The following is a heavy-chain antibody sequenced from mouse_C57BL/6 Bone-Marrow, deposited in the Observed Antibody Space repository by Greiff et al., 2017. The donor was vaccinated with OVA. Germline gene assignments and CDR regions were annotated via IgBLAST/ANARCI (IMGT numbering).Heavy chain of an antibody. V-gene: IGHV2-9-1*01. CDR3: ARKRGYYYGSSYPDAMDY. Sequence: VKVVESGPGLVAPSQSLSITCTVSGFSLTSYAISWVRQPPGKGLEWLGVIWTGGGTNYNSALKSRLSISKDNSKSQVFLKMNSLQTDDTARYYCARKRGYYYGSSYPDAMDYWGQGTSVTVSS. D-gene: IGHD1-1*01. J-gene: IGHJ4*01. CDR2: IWTGGGT. CDR1: GFSLTSYA.